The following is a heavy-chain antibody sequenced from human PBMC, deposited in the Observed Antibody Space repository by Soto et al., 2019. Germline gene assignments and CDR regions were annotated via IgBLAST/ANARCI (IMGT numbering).Heavy chain of an antibody. CDR2: ISGSGGST. D-gene: IGHD6-25*01. CDR3: AKDRPTTAVYYYYGMDV. J-gene: IGHJ6*02. Sequence: LRLSCAASGFTFSSYAMSWVRQAPGKGLEWVPAISGSGGSTYYADSVKGRFTISRDNSKNTLYLQMNSLRAEDTAVYYCAKDRPTTAVYYYYGMDVWGQGTTVTVSS. CDR1: GFTFSSYA. V-gene: IGHV3-23*01.